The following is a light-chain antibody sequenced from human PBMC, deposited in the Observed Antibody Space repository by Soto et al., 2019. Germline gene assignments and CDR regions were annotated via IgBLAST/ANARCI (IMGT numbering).Light chain of an antibody. CDR2: DVS. CDR1: QSISYW. CDR3: QQYKNFWT. Sequence: DIQMTQSPSILSASVGDRVTITCRASQSISYWLAWYQQKPGKAPKLLIYDVSTLERGVPSRFSGSGSGTEFTLTITSLQPDDIATYYCQQYKNFWTFGQGTKVDIK. V-gene: IGKV1-5*01. J-gene: IGKJ1*01.